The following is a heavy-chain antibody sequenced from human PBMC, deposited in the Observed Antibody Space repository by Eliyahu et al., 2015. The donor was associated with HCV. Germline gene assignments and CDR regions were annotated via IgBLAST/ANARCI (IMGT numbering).Heavy chain of an antibody. CDR1: GFXFSSWX. J-gene: IGHJ4*02. D-gene: IGHD2-21*01. CDR2: ISIRGNT. Sequence: EVQLVDSGGGLVKPGGSLRLSCXAXGFXFSSWXMTWVRXAPGKGLEWVSGISIRGNTLYSDLVKGRFTISRDNAKDSLFLQMNSLRAEDTAVYYCVRDYDCSNGYCYDYWGQGTLVTVSS. V-gene: IGHV3-21*01. CDR3: VRDYDCSNGYCYDY.